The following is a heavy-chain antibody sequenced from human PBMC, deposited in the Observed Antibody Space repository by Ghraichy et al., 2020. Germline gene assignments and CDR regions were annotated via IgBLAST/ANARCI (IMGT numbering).Heavy chain of an antibody. V-gene: IGHV4-59*01. D-gene: IGHD1-26*01. Sequence: SETLFLTCTVSGGSISSYYWSWIRQPPGKGLEWIGYIYYSGSTNYNPSLKSRVTISIDTSKNQFSLKLSSVTAADTAVYYCARDVISGSYQVDYWGQGTLVTVSS. CDR2: IYYSGST. CDR1: GGSISSYY. CDR3: ARDVISGSYQVDY. J-gene: IGHJ4*02.